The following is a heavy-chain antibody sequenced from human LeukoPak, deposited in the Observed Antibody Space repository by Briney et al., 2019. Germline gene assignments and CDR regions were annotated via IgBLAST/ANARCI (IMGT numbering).Heavy chain of an antibody. CDR2: IYPRDGST. V-gene: IGHV1-46*01. CDR3: ARDQEGFDY. CDR1: GYTFTSNY. Sequence: ASVKVSCKASGYTFTSNYIHWVRQAPGQGLEWMGVIYPRDGSTSYAQKFQGRVTVTRDTSTSTVHMELSGLRSEDTAVYYCARDQEGFDYWGQETLVTVSS. J-gene: IGHJ4*02.